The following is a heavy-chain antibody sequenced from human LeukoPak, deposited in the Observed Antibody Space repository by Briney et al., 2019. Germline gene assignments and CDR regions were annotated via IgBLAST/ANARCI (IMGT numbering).Heavy chain of an antibody. CDR1: GFTFSSYA. V-gene: IGHV3-30*02. D-gene: IGHD5-12*01. CDR3: ARDTMYGGYEDY. Sequence: GGSLRLSCAASGFTFSSYAMHWVRQAPGKGLEWVAFIRYDGSDKYYADSVKGRFTISRDNAKNSLYLQMNSLGAEDTAVYYCARDTMYGGYEDYWGQGTLVAVSS. J-gene: IGHJ4*02. CDR2: IRYDGSDK.